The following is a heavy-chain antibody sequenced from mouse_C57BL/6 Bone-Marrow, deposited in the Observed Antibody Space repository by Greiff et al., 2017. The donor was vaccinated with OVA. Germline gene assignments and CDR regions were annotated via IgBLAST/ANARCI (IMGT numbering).Heavy chain of an antibody. V-gene: IGHV1-53*01. Sequence: QVQLQQPGTELVKPGASVKLSCKASGYTFTSYWMHWVQQRPGQGLEWIGTITPSHGGTTYNAPFKSKATLTVDKSSSTAYMQLSSLTSEDSAVDYCAGEYDGTWVADWGQGTLVTGSA. CDR1: GYTFTSYW. J-gene: IGHJ3*01. D-gene: IGHD2-14*01. CDR2: ITPSHGGT. CDR3: AGEYDGTWVAD.